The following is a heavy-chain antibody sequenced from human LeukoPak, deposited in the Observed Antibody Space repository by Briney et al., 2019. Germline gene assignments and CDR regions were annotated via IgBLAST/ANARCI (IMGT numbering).Heavy chain of an antibody. CDR3: VTTGHSSGWQFDY. D-gene: IGHD6-19*01. CDR1: GYSISSVYY. V-gene: IGHV4-38-2*02. CDR2: IYHTGYT. J-gene: IGHJ4*02. Sequence: SETLPLTCNVSGYSISSVYYWGWIRQSPGKGLEWIGSIYHTGYTYYDPSLKSRITISLETSRTQFPLKLTSVTAADTAVYFCVTTGHSSGWQFDYWGQGTLVAVSS.